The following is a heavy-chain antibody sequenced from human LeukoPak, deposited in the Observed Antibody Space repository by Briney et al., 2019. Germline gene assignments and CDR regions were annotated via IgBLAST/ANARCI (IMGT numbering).Heavy chain of an antibody. CDR3: AGLLRFPTYYGMDV. CDR2: INAGNGNT. J-gene: IGHJ6*02. D-gene: IGHD3-3*01. CDR1: GYIFTSYA. V-gene: IGHV1-3*01. Sequence: ASVKVSCKASGYIFTSYAMHWVRQAPGQRLEWMGWINAGNGNTKYSQKFQGRVTITRDTSASTVYMELSSLRSEDTAVYYCAGLLRFPTYYGMDVWGQGTTVTVSS.